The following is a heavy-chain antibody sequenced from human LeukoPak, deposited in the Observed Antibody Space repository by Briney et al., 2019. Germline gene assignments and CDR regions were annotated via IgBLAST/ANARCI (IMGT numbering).Heavy chain of an antibody. CDR2: ISSSGSTI. Sequence: GGSLRLSCAASGFTLSSYEMNWVRQAPGKGLEWVSYISSSGSTIHFVDSVKGRFTISRDNAKNSLYLQMNSLRAEDTAVYYCARRAGAYSHPYDYWGQGTLVTVSS. CDR1: GFTLSSYE. J-gene: IGHJ4*02. CDR3: ARRAGAYSHPYDY. V-gene: IGHV3-48*03. D-gene: IGHD4/OR15-4a*01.